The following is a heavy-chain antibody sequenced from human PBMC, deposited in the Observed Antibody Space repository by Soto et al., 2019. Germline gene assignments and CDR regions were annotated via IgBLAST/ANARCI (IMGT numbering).Heavy chain of an antibody. J-gene: IGHJ3*02. V-gene: IGHV1-69*06. CDR1: GGTFSSSA. Sequence: QVQLVQSGAEMREPGSSVKVSCKASGGTFSSSAINWLRQAPGQGPEWMGGIIPTFGTANYIEKFPGRVTITADTTTSTAYMEVSSLTSEDTAMYFCARSETAGHRGFDIWGQGKMVTVSS. CDR2: IIPTFGTA. D-gene: IGHD6-19*01. CDR3: ARSETAGHRGFDI.